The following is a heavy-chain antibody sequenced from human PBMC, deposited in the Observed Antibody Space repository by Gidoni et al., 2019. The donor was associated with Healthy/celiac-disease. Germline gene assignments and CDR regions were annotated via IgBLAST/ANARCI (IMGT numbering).Heavy chain of an antibody. J-gene: IGHJ4*02. CDR3: ARLLFSGATIRQSYELVHGY. D-gene: IGHD1-26*01. V-gene: IGHV5-10-1*01. CDR1: GYSFTSYW. CDR2: IDPSDSYT. Sequence: EVQLVQSGAEVKKPGESLRISCKGSGYSFTSYWISWVRQMPGKGLEWMGRIDPSDSYTNYSPSFQGHVTISADKSISTAYLQWSSLKASDTAMYYCARLLFSGATIRQSYELVHGYWGQGTLVTVSS.